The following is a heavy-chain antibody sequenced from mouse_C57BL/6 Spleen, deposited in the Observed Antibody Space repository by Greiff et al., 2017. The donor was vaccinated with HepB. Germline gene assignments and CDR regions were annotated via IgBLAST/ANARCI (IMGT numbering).Heavy chain of an antibody. J-gene: IGHJ2*01. V-gene: IGHV5-17*01. Sequence: EVKLMESGGGLVKPGGSLKLSCAASGFTFSDYGMHWVRQAPEKGLEWVAYISSGSSTIYYADTVKGRFTISRDNAKNTLFLQMTSLRSEDTAMYYCARDESIYDGYYGYWGQGTTLTVSS. CDR2: ISSGSSTI. CDR3: ARDESIYDGYYGY. D-gene: IGHD2-3*01. CDR1: GFTFSDYG.